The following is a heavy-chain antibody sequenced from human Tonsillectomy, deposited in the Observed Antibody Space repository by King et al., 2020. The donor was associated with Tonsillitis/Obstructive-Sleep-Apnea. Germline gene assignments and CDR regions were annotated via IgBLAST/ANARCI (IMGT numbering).Heavy chain of an antibody. CDR2: ISAYNDNT. V-gene: IGHV1-18*01. CDR3: ARDPPYYDFWSGSHGTSQYLDW. J-gene: IGHJ4*02. D-gene: IGHD3-3*01. Sequence: QLVQSGAEVRRPGASVKVSCKASGYTFTSYGISWVRQAPGQWLEWMGWISAYNDNTKYAQKFQGRVTMTIDTSTSTAYMELRSLRSDDTAVYYCARDPPYYDFWSGSHGTSQYLDWWGQGTLVTLSS. CDR1: GYTFTSYG.